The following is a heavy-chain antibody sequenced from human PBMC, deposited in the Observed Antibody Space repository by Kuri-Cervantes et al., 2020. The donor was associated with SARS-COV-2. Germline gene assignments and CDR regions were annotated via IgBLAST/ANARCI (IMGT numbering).Heavy chain of an antibody. CDR2: IYYSGST. D-gene: IGHD2-2*01. CDR3: ARVVPAAVFDY. Sequence: SETLSLTCTVSGGSISSSGYYWGWSRQPPGKGLEWIGSIYYSGSTYYNPSLKSRVTISVDTSKNQFSLKLSSVTAEDTAVYYCARVVPAAVFDYWGQGTLVTVSS. CDR1: GGSISSSGYY. J-gene: IGHJ4*02. V-gene: IGHV4-39*01.